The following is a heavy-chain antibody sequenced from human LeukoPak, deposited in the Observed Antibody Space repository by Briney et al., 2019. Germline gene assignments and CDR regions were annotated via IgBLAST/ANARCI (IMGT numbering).Heavy chain of an antibody. J-gene: IGHJ4*02. CDR2: ISYDGSNK. V-gene: IGHV3-30*04. CDR3: ARDGDYGDYFDY. Sequence: GGSLRLSCAASGFTFGSYAMHWVRQAPGKGLEWVAVISYDGSNKYYADSVKGRFTISRDNSKNTLYLQMNSLRAEDTAVYYCARDGDYGDYFDYWGQGTLVTVSS. D-gene: IGHD4-17*01. CDR1: GFTFGSYA.